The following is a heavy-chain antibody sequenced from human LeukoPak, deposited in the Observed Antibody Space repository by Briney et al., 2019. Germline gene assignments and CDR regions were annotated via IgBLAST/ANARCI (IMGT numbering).Heavy chain of an antibody. CDR3: AREMRLPHNEILIVRRAFDI. CDR1: GFNFSTFA. Sequence: PGGSLRLSCAASGFNFSTFALHWVRQAPGKGLEWVALISHNAHFKYYADSVKGRFTVSRDTSKNMLHLQMDSLRTEETALYYCAREMRLPHNEILIVRRAFDIWGQGTMVTVSS. D-gene: IGHD3-9*01. V-gene: IGHV3-30*04. CDR2: ISHNAHFK. J-gene: IGHJ3*02.